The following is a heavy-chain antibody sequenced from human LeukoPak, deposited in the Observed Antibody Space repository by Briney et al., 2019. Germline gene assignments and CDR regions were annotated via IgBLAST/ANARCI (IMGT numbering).Heavy chain of an antibody. Sequence: RLSCAASGFTFSSYAMHWVRQAPGKGMEWVAVISYDGSNIYNADCVKGRFTISRDNSKNTLHLQMNSLRAEDTAVYYCARSHSSWYGPRFDPWGQGTLVTVSS. V-gene: IGHV3-30-3*01. D-gene: IGHD6-13*01. J-gene: IGHJ5*02. CDR2: ISYDGSNI. CDR1: GFTFSSYA. CDR3: ARSHSSWYGPRFDP.